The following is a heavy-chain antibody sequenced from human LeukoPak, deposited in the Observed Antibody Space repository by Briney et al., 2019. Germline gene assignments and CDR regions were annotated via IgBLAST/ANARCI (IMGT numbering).Heavy chain of an antibody. CDR2: IIPILGIA. V-gene: IGHV1-69*04. CDR3: ARGPYCSSTSCHKM. CDR1: GGTFSSYA. J-gene: IGHJ4*02. Sequence: SVKVSCKASGGTFSSYAISWVRQAPGQGLEWMGRIIPILGIANYAQKFQGRVTITADKSTSTAYMGLSSLRSEDTAVYYCARGPYCSSTSCHKMWGQGTLVTVSS. D-gene: IGHD2-2*02.